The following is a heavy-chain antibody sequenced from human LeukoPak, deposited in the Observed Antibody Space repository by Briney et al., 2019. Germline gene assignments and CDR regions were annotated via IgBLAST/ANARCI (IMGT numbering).Heavy chain of an antibody. CDR3: ARSSRETRRGPVSGYFHYYYYYMDV. J-gene: IGHJ6*03. V-gene: IGHV4-34*01. D-gene: IGHD3-3*01. CDR1: GGSFSGYY. CDR2: INHSGST. Sequence: SETLSVTCAVYGGSFSGYYWSWIRQPPGKGLEWIGEINHSGSTNYNPSLKSRVTISVDTSKNQFSLKLSSVTAADTAVYYCARSSRETRRGPVSGYFHYYYYYMDVWGKGTTVTVSS.